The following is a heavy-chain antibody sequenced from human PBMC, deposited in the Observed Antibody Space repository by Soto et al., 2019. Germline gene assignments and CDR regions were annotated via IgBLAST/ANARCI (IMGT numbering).Heavy chain of an antibody. J-gene: IGHJ6*02. D-gene: IGHD4-4*01. CDR3: ARMTTDSNYYFYGMDV. Sequence: GGSLRLSCAASAFTFSIFSMNWVRQAPGKGLEWVSYISGSSSALYYSDSVKGRFTISRDNARNSVYLQMNSLSDEDTAVYYCARMTTDSNYYFYGMDVWGQGTTVTVSS. CDR2: ISGSSSAL. V-gene: IGHV3-48*02. CDR1: AFTFSIFS.